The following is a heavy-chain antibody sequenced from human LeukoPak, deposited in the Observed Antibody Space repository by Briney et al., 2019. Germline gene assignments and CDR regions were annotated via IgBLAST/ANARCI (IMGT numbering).Heavy chain of an antibody. CDR3: ARGPFEGSTAVLLWFGELLW. J-gene: IGHJ4*02. V-gene: IGHV1-69*13. CDR1: GGTFSSYA. Sequence: SVKVSCKASGGTFSSYAISWVRQAPGQGLEWMGGIIPIFGTANYAQKFQGRVTITADESTSTAYMELSSLRSEDTAVYYCARGPFEGSTAVLLWFGELLWWGQGTLVTVSP. D-gene: IGHD3-10*01. CDR2: IIPIFGTA.